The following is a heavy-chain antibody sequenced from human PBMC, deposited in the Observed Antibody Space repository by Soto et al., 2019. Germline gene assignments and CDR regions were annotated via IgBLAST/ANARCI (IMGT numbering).Heavy chain of an antibody. V-gene: IGHV1-24*01. D-gene: IGHD3-9*01. CDR1: GYTLTELS. Sequence: ASVKVSCKVSGYTLTELSMHWVRQAPGKGLEWMGGFDPGDGETIYAQKFQGRVTMTEDTSTDTAYMELSSLRSEDTAVYYCATAPPYDILTGYYLGFDYWGQGTLVTVSS. CDR2: FDPGDGET. J-gene: IGHJ4*02. CDR3: ATAPPYDILTGYYLGFDY.